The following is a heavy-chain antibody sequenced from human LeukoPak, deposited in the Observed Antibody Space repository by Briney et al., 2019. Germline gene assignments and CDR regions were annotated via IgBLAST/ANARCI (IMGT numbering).Heavy chain of an antibody. CDR3: ARDLGSLLWFGELLYSYFDY. CDR2: ISAYNGNT. Sequence: HWASVKVSCKASGYTFTSYGISWVRQAPGQGLEWMGWISAYNGNTNYAQKLQGRVTMTTDTSTSTAYMELRSLRSDDTAVYYCARDLGSLLWFGELLYSYFDYWGQGTLVTVSS. J-gene: IGHJ4*02. D-gene: IGHD3-10*01. V-gene: IGHV1-18*04. CDR1: GYTFTSYG.